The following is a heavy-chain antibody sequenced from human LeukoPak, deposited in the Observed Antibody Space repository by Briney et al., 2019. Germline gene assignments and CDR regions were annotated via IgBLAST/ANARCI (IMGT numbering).Heavy chain of an antibody. CDR3: ARGYCSGGSCHGGMVY. CDR1: GYTFTSYG. V-gene: IGHV1-18*01. J-gene: IGHJ4*02. D-gene: IGHD2-15*01. Sequence: GASVKVSCKASGYTFTSYGISWVRQAPGQGLEWMGWISAYNGNTNYAQKLQGRVTMTTDTSTSTAYMELRSLRSDDTAVYYCARGYCSGGSCHGGMVYWGQGTLVTVSS. CDR2: ISAYNGNT.